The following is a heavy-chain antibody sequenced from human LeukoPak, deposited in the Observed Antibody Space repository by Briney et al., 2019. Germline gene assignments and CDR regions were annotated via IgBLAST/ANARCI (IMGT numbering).Heavy chain of an antibody. Sequence: SETLSLTCAVSGGSISSGGYSWSWIRQPPGKGLEWIGYIYHSGSTYYNPSLKSRVTISVDRSKNQFSLKLSPVTAADTAVYYCARMALARLGFDYWGQGTLVTVPS. CDR2: IYHSGST. D-gene: IGHD5-24*01. J-gene: IGHJ4*02. CDR3: ARMALARLGFDY. CDR1: GGSISSGGYS. V-gene: IGHV4-30-2*01.